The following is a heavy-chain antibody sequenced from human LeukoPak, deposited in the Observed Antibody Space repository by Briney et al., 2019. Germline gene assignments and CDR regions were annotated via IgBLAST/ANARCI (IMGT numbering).Heavy chain of an antibody. CDR2: ISSSSSTI. Sequence: GGSLRLSCAASGFTFSSYSMNWVRQAPGKGLEWVSYISSSSSTIYYADSVKGRFTISRDNAKNSLYLQMNSLRAEDTAVYYCARDPGLYGDSPYYFDYWGQGTLVTVSS. CDR1: GFTFSSYS. V-gene: IGHV3-48*01. D-gene: IGHD4-17*01. CDR3: ARDPGLYGDSPYYFDY. J-gene: IGHJ4*02.